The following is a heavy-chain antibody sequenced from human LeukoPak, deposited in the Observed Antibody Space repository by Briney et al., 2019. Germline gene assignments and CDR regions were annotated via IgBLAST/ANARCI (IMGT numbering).Heavy chain of an antibody. Sequence: GGSLRLSCAASGFTFSSYAMSWVRQAPGKGLEWVSAISGSGGSTYYADSVKGRFTISRDNTKNALYLQMNSLRAEDTAVYYCAKPDSLGGFDYWGQGTLVTVSS. CDR2: ISGSGGST. J-gene: IGHJ4*02. D-gene: IGHD3-16*01. CDR1: GFTFSSYA. V-gene: IGHV3-23*01. CDR3: AKPDSLGGFDY.